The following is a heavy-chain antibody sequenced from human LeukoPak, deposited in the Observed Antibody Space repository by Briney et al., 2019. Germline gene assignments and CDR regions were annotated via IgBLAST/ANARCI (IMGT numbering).Heavy chain of an antibody. J-gene: IGHJ4*02. D-gene: IGHD3-9*01. CDR1: GFTFSSYA. CDR3: ASTSRYFDWYSFDY. CDR2: IWYDGSNK. Sequence: GRSLRLSCAASGFTFSSYAMHWVRQAPGKGLEGVAVIWYDGSNKYYADSVKGRFTISRDNSKNTLYLQMNSLRAEDTAVYYCASTSRYFDWYSFDYWGQGTLVTVSS. V-gene: IGHV3-33*08.